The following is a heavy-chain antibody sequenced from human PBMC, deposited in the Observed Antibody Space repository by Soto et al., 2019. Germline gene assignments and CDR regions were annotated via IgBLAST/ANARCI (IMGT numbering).Heavy chain of an antibody. V-gene: IGHV2-5*02. J-gene: IGHJ4*02. CDR3: AHRQVGDWLLLFDY. CDR1: GFSLSTTGVG. Sequence: QITLKESGPTLVKPTQTLSLTCTFSGFSLSTTGVGVGWLRQPPGKALEWLAIIYWDDDNRFSPYVMDRLTITKDTSQNRAVLTLTNMGPADTATYYCAHRQVGDWLLLFDYWGQGALVTVSS. D-gene: IGHD3-9*01. CDR2: IYWDDDN.